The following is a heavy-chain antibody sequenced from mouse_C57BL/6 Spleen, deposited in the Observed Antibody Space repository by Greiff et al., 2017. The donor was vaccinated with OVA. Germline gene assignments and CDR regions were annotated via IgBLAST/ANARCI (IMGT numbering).Heavy chain of an antibody. V-gene: IGHV1-72*01. CDR1: GYTFTSYW. CDR3: AREVSAVVPNGMDY. CDR2: IDPKSGGI. D-gene: IGHD1-1*01. Sequence: VQLQQPGAELVKPGASVKLSCKASGYTFTSYWMHWVKQRSGRGLEWIGRIDPKSGGIKYNEKFKNKATLTADKPSSTVYMQLSSLTSEDSAVYYCAREVSAVVPNGMDYWGQGTLVTVSS. J-gene: IGHJ4*01.